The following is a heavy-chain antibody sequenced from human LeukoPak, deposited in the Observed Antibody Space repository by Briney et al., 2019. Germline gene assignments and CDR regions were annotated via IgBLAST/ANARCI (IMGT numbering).Heavy chain of an antibody. D-gene: IGHD5-12*01. J-gene: IGHJ4*02. CDR2: ISAYNGNT. CDR1: GYSFISDG. V-gene: IGHV1-18*01. Sequence: GASVKVSCKASGYSFISDGISWVRQAPGQGLEWMGWISAYNGNTNYAQNLQGRVTMTTDTSTSTAYMELRSLKSDDTAVCYCARQKWLYPPDYWGQGTLVTVSS. CDR3: ARQKWLYPPDY.